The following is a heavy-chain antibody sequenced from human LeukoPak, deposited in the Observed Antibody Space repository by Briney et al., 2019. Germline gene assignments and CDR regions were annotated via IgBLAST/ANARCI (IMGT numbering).Heavy chain of an antibody. CDR3: ARSPEWELPYYFDY. CDR1: GYSISSGYY. CDR2: IYHSGST. Sequence: SETLSLTCTVSGYSISSGYYWGWIRQPPGKGLEWIGSIYHSGSTYYNPSLKSRVTISVDTSKNQFSLKLSSVTAADTAVYYCARSPEWELPYYFDYWGQGTLVTVSS. D-gene: IGHD1-26*01. J-gene: IGHJ4*02. V-gene: IGHV4-38-2*02.